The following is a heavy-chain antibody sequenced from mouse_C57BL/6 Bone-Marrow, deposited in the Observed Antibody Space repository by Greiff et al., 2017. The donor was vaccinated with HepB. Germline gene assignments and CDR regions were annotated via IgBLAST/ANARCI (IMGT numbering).Heavy chain of an antibody. CDR1: GYTFTSYW. CDR2: IHPNSGST. Sequence: VQLQQPGAELVKPGASVKLSCKASGYTFTSYWMHWVKQRPGQGLEWIGMIHPNSGSTNYNEKFKSKATLTVDKSSSTAYMQLSSLTSEDSAVYYCARCFYSNYEWFAYWGQGTLVTVSA. D-gene: IGHD2-5*01. V-gene: IGHV1-64*01. J-gene: IGHJ3*01. CDR3: ARCFYSNYEWFAY.